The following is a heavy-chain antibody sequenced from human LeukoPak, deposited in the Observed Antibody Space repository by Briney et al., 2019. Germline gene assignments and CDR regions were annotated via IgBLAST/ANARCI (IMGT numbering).Heavy chain of an antibody. V-gene: IGHV3-21*01. Sequence: GGSLRLSCAASGFPFSSYTMNWVRQAPGKGLDWVSSISSSSSFLYYADSVKSRFTISRDNAKNSLYLQMNSLRAEDTAVYYCARTQGVYSYGYSPIDYWGQGTLVTVSS. CDR3: ARTQGVYSYGYSPIDY. CDR2: ISSSSSFL. D-gene: IGHD5-18*01. CDR1: GFPFSSYT. J-gene: IGHJ4*02.